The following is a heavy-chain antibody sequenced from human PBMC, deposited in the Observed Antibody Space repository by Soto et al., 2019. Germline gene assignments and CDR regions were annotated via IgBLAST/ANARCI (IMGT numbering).Heavy chain of an antibody. CDR1: GGTFSSPA. CDR3: STSVFCSTTRCYYYYGLDV. J-gene: IGHJ6*02. D-gene: IGHD2-2*01. V-gene: IGHV1-69*01. Sequence: QVELVQSGAEVKKPGSSVKVSCKVSGGTFSSPAINWVRQAPGQGPECMGGIIPIFGTENYAQKFQGRVTITADESTSTAYMELSSLTSEDTALYYCSTSVFCSTTRCYYYYGLDVWGQGTAVIVSS. CDR2: IIPIFGTE.